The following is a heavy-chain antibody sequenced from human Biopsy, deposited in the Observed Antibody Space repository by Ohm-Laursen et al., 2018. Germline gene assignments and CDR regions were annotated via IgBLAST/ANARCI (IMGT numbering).Heavy chain of an antibody. CDR1: GKTFSDYY. Sequence: SETLSLTCVVYGKTFSDYYWSWIRQPPGKGLEWIGEINHRGSTNYNPSLKSRVTISVDTSKNQFSLKLRSVTAADTAVYYCARAVDYYDPYYYYGLDVWGQGTTVTVSS. J-gene: IGHJ6*02. D-gene: IGHD3-16*01. V-gene: IGHV4-34*01. CDR2: INHRGST. CDR3: ARAVDYYDPYYYYGLDV.